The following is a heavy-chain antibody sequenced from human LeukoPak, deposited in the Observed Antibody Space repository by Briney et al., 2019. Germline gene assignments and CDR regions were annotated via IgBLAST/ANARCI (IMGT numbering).Heavy chain of an antibody. D-gene: IGHD5/OR15-5a*01. CDR2: IYYSGST. Sequence: PSETLSLTCTVSGASISSYYWSWIRQPPGKGLEWIGYIYYSGSTNNNPSLKSRATISVDTSKNQFSLKLSSVTAADTAVYYCASDTPVYDAFDIWGQGTMVTVSS. J-gene: IGHJ3*02. CDR3: ASDTPVYDAFDI. V-gene: IGHV4-59*01. CDR1: GASISSYY.